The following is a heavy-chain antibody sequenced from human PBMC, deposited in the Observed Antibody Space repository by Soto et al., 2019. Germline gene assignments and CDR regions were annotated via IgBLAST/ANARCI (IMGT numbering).Heavy chain of an antibody. J-gene: IGHJ4*02. Sequence: EVQLVESGGGVVQPGGSLRLSSAASGFTFSNYWMVWVRQAPGKGLVWVSRIINDGSSTSYADCVKGRFTISRDNTKNTLSLQMDNLRPEDTAVYYCARGMFGSGTANDYWGQGTLVTVSS. D-gene: IGHD3-16*01. V-gene: IGHV3-74*01. CDR3: ARGMFGSGTANDY. CDR1: GFTFSNYW. CDR2: IINDGSST.